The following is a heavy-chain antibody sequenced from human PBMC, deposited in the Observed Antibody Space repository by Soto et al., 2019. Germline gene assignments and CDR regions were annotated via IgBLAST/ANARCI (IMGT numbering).Heavy chain of an antibody. D-gene: IGHD1-26*01. CDR3: ARVWWELPYYYYGMDV. CDR2: TYYRSKWYN. CDR1: VDIVSSNSAA. J-gene: IGHJ6*02. Sequence: SQTLSLTCAISVDIVSSNSAAWNWIRQSPSRGLEWLGGTYYRSKWYNDYAVSVKSRITINPDTSKNQFSLQLNSVTPEDTAVYYCARVWWELPYYYYGMDVWGQGTTVTVSS. V-gene: IGHV6-1*01.